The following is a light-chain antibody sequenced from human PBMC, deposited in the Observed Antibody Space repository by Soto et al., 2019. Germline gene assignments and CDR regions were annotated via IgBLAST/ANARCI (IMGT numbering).Light chain of an antibody. J-gene: IGKJ5*01. Sequence: DIQMTQSPSTLSASVGDRVTITCRASQSISSWLAWYQQKPGKAPKLLIYDASSLESGVPSRFSGSGSGTEFTLTISSLQPDDFATYYCQQYNSYSPIPFGQGTRLAI. CDR3: QQYNSYSPIP. V-gene: IGKV1-5*01. CDR2: DAS. CDR1: QSISSW.